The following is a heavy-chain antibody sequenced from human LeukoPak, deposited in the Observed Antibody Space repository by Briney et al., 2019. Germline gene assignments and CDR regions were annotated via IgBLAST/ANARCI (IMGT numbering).Heavy chain of an antibody. Sequence: GGSLRLSGAASGFAFSSYIMNWVRQAPGKGLEWVSSISSSSSYIYYADSVKGRFTISRDNAKNSLYLQMNSLRAEDTAVYYCARGGDYGDYDYWGQGTLVTVSS. CDR2: ISSSSSYI. CDR1: GFAFSSYI. V-gene: IGHV3-21*01. CDR3: ARGGDYGDYDY. D-gene: IGHD4-17*01. J-gene: IGHJ4*02.